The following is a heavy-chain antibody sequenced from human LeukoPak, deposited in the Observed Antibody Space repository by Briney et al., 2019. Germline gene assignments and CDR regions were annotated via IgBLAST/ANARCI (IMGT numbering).Heavy chain of an antibody. D-gene: IGHD3-22*01. V-gene: IGHV3-23*01. CDR2: ISGSGGST. Sequence: GGSLRLSCAASGFTFSSYAMSWVRQAPGKGLEWVSAISGSGGSTYYADSVKGRFTISRHNSKNTLYLQMNSLRAEDTAVYYCARGRGHYYDSSGYYYLTTNWFDPWGQGTLVTVSS. J-gene: IGHJ5*02. CDR3: ARGRGHYYDSSGYYYLTTNWFDP. CDR1: GFTFSSYA.